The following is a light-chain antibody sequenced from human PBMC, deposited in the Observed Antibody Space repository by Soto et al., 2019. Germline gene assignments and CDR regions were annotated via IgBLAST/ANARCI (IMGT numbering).Light chain of an antibody. Sequence: EIVLTQSPGTLSLSPGDRATLSCRASQSFSTSYLAWYQHKPGQAPRLLIYNTFTRATGIPDRFSGSGSGTDFTLTISRLEPEYFALYYCQQYGGSPFTFGPGTKVDIK. J-gene: IGKJ3*01. V-gene: IGKV3-20*01. CDR1: QSFSTSY. CDR2: NTF. CDR3: QQYGGSPFT.